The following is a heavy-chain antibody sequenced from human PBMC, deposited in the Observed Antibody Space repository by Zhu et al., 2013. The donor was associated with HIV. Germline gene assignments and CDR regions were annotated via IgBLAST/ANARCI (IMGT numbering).Heavy chain of an antibody. J-gene: IGHJ4*02. CDR1: GYTFTGYY. Sequence: KKPGASVNVSCKASGYTFTGYYMHWVRQAPGQGLEWMGWINPNSGGTNFAQKFQGRLTMTRDTSISTAYMELSRLRFDDMAAYYCARDFFYERPGAGYYWGQGTLVTVSS. CDR3: ARDFFYERPGAGYY. D-gene: IGHD2-8*02. CDR2: INPNSGGT. V-gene: IGHV1-2*02.